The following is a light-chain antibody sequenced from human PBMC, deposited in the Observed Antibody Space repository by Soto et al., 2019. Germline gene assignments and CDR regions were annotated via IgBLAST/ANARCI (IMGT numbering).Light chain of an antibody. Sequence: DIQITHSPYTLSGSVVDRVTITCRASQSTISYLAWYQQKPGKAPKLLIYQASSLENGVPSRFSGSGSGTEFSLTISSLQPDDFATYYCQQYSSHSTFGQGTKVDIK. J-gene: IGKJ1*01. V-gene: IGKV1-5*03. CDR3: QQYSSHST. CDR2: QAS. CDR1: QSTISY.